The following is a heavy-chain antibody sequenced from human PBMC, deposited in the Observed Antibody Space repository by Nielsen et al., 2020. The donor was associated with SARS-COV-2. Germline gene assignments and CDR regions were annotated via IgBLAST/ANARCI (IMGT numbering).Heavy chain of an antibody. Sequence: ASVKVSCKASGYTFTGYYMHWVRQAPGQGLEWMGRINPNSGGTNYAQKFQGRVTMTRDTSISTAYMELSRLRSDDTAVYYCASGYSYGRYYYYGMDVWGQGTTVTVSS. V-gene: IGHV1-2*06. J-gene: IGHJ6*02. CDR2: INPNSGGT. CDR3: ASGYSYGRYYYYGMDV. D-gene: IGHD5-18*01. CDR1: GYTFTGYY.